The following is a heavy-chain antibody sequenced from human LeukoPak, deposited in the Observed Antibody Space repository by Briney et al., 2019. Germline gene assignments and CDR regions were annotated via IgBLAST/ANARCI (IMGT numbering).Heavy chain of an antibody. D-gene: IGHD6-13*01. CDR3: AREPRQIAAAKINWFDP. V-gene: IGHV3-11*06. J-gene: IGHJ5*02. CDR1: GFTFSDYY. Sequence: PGGSLRLSCAASGFTFSDYYMSWIRQAPGKGLEWVSSISSSSSYIYYADSVKGRFTISRDNAKSSLYLQMNSLRAEDTAVYYCAREPRQIAAAKINWFDPWGQGTLVTVSS. CDR2: ISSSSSYI.